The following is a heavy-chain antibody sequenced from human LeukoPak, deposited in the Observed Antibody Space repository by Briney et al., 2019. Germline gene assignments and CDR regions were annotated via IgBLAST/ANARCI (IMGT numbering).Heavy chain of an antibody. CDR3: AREEVRIGLTPDAPYYMDV. D-gene: IGHD3-10*01. CDR2: IYYSGST. V-gene: IGHV4-39*07. J-gene: IGHJ6*03. Sequence: SETLSLTCTVSGGSISSSSYYWGWIRQPPGKGLEWIGSIYYSGSTYYNPSLKSRVTISVDTSKNQFSLELSSVTAADTAVYYCAREEVRIGLTPDAPYYMDVWGKGTTVTVSS. CDR1: GGSISSSSYY.